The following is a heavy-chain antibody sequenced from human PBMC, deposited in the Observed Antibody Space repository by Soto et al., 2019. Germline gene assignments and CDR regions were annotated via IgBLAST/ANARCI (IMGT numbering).Heavy chain of an antibody. Sequence: SVKVSCKASGGTFSSYAISWVRQAPGQGLEWMGGIIPIFGTANYAQKFQGRVTITADESTSTVYMQMNSLRSEDTAVYYCARDQRPGTHDYWGQGTLVTVSS. CDR1: GGTFSSYA. CDR2: IIPIFGTA. J-gene: IGHJ4*02. CDR3: ARDQRPGTHDY. D-gene: IGHD6-25*01. V-gene: IGHV1-69*13.